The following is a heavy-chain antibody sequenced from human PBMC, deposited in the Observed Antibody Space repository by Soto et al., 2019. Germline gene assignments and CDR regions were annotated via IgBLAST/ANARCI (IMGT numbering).Heavy chain of an antibody. D-gene: IGHD5-12*01. V-gene: IGHV1-69*13. CDR2: IIPVFGRP. CDR1: GGTFRRFG. CDR3: AREASGYDF. Sequence: SVKVSCKASGGTFRRFGISWVRQTSVQGLEWMGWIIPVFGRPNYAQWFRFRLTITADESTNTSYMELIDLTSEDTAVYYYAREASGYDFWGQGTQVTVSS. J-gene: IGHJ1*01.